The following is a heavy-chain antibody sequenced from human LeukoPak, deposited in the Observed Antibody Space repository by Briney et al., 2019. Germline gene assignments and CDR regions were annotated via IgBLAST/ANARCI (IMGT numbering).Heavy chain of an antibody. CDR2: KCCSGST. Sequence: PSETLSLICSVSGGSFSSSSYYWGWIRQAPGKGLEWIGSKCCSGSTFYNPSLKRRVTMSVDTSKNQFSLKLSSVTAADTAVYYCARHHNTMIVVVTDPFDYWGQGTLVTVSS. D-gene: IGHD3-22*01. V-gene: IGHV4-39*01. CDR1: GGSFSSSSYY. CDR3: ARHHNTMIVVVTDPFDY. J-gene: IGHJ4*02.